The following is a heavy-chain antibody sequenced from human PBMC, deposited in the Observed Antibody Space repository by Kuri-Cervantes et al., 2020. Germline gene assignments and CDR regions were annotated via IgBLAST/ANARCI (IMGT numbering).Heavy chain of an antibody. CDR3: ARVGVVVAATRGDFDY. J-gene: IGHJ4*02. CDR1: GFTFSSYW. Sequence: GGSLRLSCAASGFTFSSYWMSWVRQAPGKGLEWVANIKQDGSEKYYVDSVKGRFTISGDNAKNSLYLQMNSLRAEDTAVYYCARVGVVVAATRGDFDYWGQGTLVTVSS. CDR2: IKQDGSEK. V-gene: IGHV3-7*01. D-gene: IGHD2-15*01.